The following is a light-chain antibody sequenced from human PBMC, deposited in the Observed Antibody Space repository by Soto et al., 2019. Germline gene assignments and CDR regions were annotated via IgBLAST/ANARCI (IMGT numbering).Light chain of an antibody. CDR3: SSYAGSNNYV. Sequence: QSALTQPPSASGSPGQSVTISCTGTSSDVGAYNYLSWYQQHPGKAPKLMIYEVSKRPSVVPDRFSGSKSGNTASLTVSGLQAEDEADYYCSSYAGSNNYVFGSGTKLTVL. CDR2: EVS. CDR1: SSDVGAYNY. V-gene: IGLV2-8*01. J-gene: IGLJ1*01.